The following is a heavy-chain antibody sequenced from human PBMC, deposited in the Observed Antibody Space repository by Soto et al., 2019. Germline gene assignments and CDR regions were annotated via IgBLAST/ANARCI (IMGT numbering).Heavy chain of an antibody. J-gene: IGHJ4*02. D-gene: IGHD3-3*01. CDR3: ARDKRDLRFLEWSYYFDY. Sequence: PGGSLRLSCAASGFIFSDSAMHWVRQAPGKGLEWVAVISYDGSNKYYADSVKGRFTISRDNSKNTLYLQMNSLRAEDTAVYYCARDKRDLRFLEWSYYFDYWGQGTLVTVSS. CDR2: ISYDGSNK. CDR1: GFIFSDSA. V-gene: IGHV3-30-3*01.